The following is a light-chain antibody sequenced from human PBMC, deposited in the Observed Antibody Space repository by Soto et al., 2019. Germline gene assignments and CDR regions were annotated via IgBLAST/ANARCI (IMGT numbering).Light chain of an antibody. Sequence: DIQMTQSPSSQSASVGDRVSNTCRASQTISSYLNWFQQKPGEAPNLLIYGTSTLQSGVPSRFIGSGSGTDFTLTITNLQPEDFATYYCQQGYDIPLTFGQGTRLDI. CDR3: QQGYDIPLT. J-gene: IGKJ5*01. CDR2: GTS. V-gene: IGKV1-39*01. CDR1: QTISSY.